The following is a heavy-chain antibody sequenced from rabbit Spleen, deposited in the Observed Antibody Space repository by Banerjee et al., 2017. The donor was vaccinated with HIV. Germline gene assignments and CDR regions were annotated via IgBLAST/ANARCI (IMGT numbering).Heavy chain of an antibody. CDR2: INTGSGGT. V-gene: IGHV1S40*01. Sequence: QSLEESGGDLVKPGASLTLTCTASGLDFSSSYWICWVRQAPGKGLECIGCINTGSGGTYYASWAKGRFTISKTSSTTVTLQVTSLTAADTATYFCARDLPDIIGWNFGFWGPGTLVTVS. CDR3: ARDLPDIIGWNFGF. CDR1: GLDFSSSYW. D-gene: IGHD1-1*01. J-gene: IGHJ3*01.